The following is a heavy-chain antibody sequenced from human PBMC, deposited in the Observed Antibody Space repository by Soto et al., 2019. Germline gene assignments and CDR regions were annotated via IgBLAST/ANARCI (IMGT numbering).Heavy chain of an antibody. Sequence: GESLKISCKGSGYSFAGYWITWVRQKPGKGLEWMGRIDPSDSQTYYSPSFRGHVTISATKSITTVFLQWSSLRASDTAMYYCSRQLYVSYIGPNFQYSLDFWGQGLVVT. V-gene: IGHV5-10-1*01. J-gene: IGHJ3*01. CDR3: SRQLYVSYIGPNFQYSLDF. CDR1: GYSFAGYW. CDR2: IDPSDSQT. D-gene: IGHD2-15*01.